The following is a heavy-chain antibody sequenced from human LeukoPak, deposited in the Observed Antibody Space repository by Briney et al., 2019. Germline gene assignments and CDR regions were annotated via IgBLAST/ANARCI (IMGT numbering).Heavy chain of an antibody. CDR1: GGSISSYY. J-gene: IGHJ6*03. CDR3: ARVRDIWFGELFSHYYYYYMDV. CDR2: IYTSGST. V-gene: IGHV4-59*01. Sequence: SETLSLTCTVSGGSISSYYWSWIRQPPGKGLEWIGYIYTSGSTNYNPSLKSRVTISVDTSKNQFSLKLSSVTAADTAVYYCARVRDIWFGELFSHYYYYYMDVWGKGTTVTISS. D-gene: IGHD3-10*01.